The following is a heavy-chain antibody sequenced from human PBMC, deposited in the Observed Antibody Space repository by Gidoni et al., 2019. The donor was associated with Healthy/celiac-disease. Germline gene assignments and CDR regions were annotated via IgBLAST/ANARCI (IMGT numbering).Heavy chain of an antibody. J-gene: IGHJ5*02. CDR2: IDPGDSDT. V-gene: IGHV5-51*01. CDR3: ARSLEQQNNWFDP. Sequence: EVQLVQSGAAVTLPGESLTISCKGSGYSLTSYWIGWVRRMPGKGLEWLGIIDPGDSDTRYSPAFQGQVTISADKSISTAYLQWSSLKASDTAMYYWARSLEQQNNWFDPWGQGTLVTVSS. CDR1: GYSLTSYW.